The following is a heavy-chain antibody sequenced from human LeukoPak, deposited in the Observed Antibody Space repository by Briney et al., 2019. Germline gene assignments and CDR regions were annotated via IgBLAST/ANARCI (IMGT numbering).Heavy chain of an antibody. CDR3: AKDRWGAVASLDY. CDR2: IRYDGNNK. J-gene: IGHJ4*02. Sequence: GGSLRLSCAASGFPFSDYVMHWVRQAPGKGLEWVAVIRYDGNNKYYADSVKGRFTISRDNSKNMVYLQMNSLGTEDTAVYYCAKDRWGAVASLDYWGQGTLVTVSS. D-gene: IGHD6-19*01. V-gene: IGHV3-30*02. CDR1: GFPFSDYV.